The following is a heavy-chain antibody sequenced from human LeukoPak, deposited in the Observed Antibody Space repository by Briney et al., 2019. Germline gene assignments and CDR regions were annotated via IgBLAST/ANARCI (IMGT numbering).Heavy chain of an antibody. CDR3: ASLYYYGSGSPHYFDY. D-gene: IGHD3-10*01. CDR2: IIPILGIA. V-gene: IGHV1-69*04. Sequence: ASVKVSCKASGGTFSSYAISWVRQAPGQGLEWMGRIIPILGIANYAQKFQGRVTITADKSTSTAYMELSSLRSEDTAVYYCASLYYYGSGSPHYFDYWGQGTLVTVSS. CDR1: GGTFSSYA. J-gene: IGHJ4*02.